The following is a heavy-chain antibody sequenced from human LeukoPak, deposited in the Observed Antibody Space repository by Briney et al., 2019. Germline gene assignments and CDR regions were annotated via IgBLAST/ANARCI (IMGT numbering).Heavy chain of an antibody. Sequence: ASVKVSCKASGYTFTSYCMHWVRQAPGQGLEWMGIINPSGGSTSYAQKFQGRVTMTRDMSTSTVYMELSSLRSEDTAVYYCARVLKYSSGWYEGRYNWFDPWGQGTLVTVSS. CDR1: GYTFTSYC. CDR2: INPSGGST. D-gene: IGHD6-19*01. J-gene: IGHJ5*02. CDR3: ARVLKYSSGWYEGRYNWFDP. V-gene: IGHV1-46*01.